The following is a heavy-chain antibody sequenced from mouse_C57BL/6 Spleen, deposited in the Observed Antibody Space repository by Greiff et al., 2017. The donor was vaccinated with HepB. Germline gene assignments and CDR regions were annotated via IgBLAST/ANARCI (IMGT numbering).Heavy chain of an antibody. V-gene: IGHV3-6*01. Sequence: EVQLQESGPGLVKPSQSLSLTCSVTGYSITSGYYWNWIRQFPGNKLEWMGYISYDGSNNYNPSLKNRISITRDTSKNQFFLKLNSVTTEDTATYYCARFGYAMDYWGQGTSVTVSS. J-gene: IGHJ4*01. CDR1: GYSITSGYY. CDR3: ARFGYAMDY. CDR2: ISYDGSN.